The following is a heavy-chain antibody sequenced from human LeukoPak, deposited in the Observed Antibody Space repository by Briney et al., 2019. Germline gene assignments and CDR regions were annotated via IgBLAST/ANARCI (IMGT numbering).Heavy chain of an antibody. CDR3: ARGPNDYPLIYYYYYMDV. CDR1: GYTLTELS. J-gene: IGHJ6*03. V-gene: IGHV1-24*01. Sequence: ASVKVSCKVSGYTLTELSMHWVRQAPGKGLEWMGGFDPEDGETIYAQKFQGRVTMTEDTSTDTAYMELSSLRSEDTAVYYCARGPNDYPLIYYYYYMDVWGKGTTVTVSS. CDR2: FDPEDGET. D-gene: IGHD4-11*01.